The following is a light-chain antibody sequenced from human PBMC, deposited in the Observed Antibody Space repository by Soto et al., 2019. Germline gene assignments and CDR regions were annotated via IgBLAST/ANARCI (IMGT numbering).Light chain of an antibody. CDR2: STT. CDR1: TGAVTSGHY. CDR3: LLYICHAVF. Sequence: QAVVTQEPSLTVSPGGTVTLTCASSTGAVTSGHYANWFQQKPGHAHRPLMKSTTNRHAWAPARFSESLAGGAAALTRSGVQHEDEDDYYCLLYICHAVFFGGGTKLTVL. V-gene: IGLV7-43*01. J-gene: IGLJ2*01.